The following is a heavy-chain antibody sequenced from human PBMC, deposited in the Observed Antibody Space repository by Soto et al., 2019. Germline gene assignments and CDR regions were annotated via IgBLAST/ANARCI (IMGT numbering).Heavy chain of an antibody. J-gene: IGHJ6*02. V-gene: IGHV4-59*01. Sequence: PSETLSLTCTVSGGSISSYYWSWIRQPPGKGLEWIGYIYYSGSTSYNPSLKSRVTISVDTSKNQFSLKLSSVTAADTAVYYCARDSTSPQYYYGMDVWGQGTTVTVSS. D-gene: IGHD3-16*01. CDR3: ARDSTSPQYYYGMDV. CDR2: IYYSGST. CDR1: GGSISSYY.